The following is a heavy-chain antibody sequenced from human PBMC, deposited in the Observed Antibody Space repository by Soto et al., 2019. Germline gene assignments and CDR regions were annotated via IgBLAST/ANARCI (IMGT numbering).Heavy chain of an antibody. J-gene: IGHJ6*02. CDR3: AHGVFTIYYAIDV. D-gene: IGHD3-3*01. CDR2: IYWNDDK. V-gene: IGHV2-5*01. CDR1: GFSLTTSGVA. Sequence: QITLKESGPTLVKPTQTLTLTCTFSGFSLTTSGVAVGWIRQSPGKALEWLALIYWNDDKRYSPSLNNRITIAKHTSNNQVGLTMTNMDPVDTATYYCAHGVFTIYYAIDVWGQGTTVTVSS.